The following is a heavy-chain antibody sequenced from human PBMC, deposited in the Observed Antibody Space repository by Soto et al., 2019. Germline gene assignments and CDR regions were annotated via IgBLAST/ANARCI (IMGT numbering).Heavy chain of an antibody. CDR2: ITTVFGA. J-gene: IGHJ4*02. V-gene: IGHV3-23*01. CDR1: GFTFSAYV. D-gene: IGHD4-17*01. Sequence: EVQLLDSGGGLVQPGGSLRLSCEASGFTFSAYVLGWVRQAPGRGLEWVSSITTVFGAYYADSVRGRFTISRDNSKDMLYLQMNSLRAEDTALYYCARGTTVTSSQLDFWGQGTLVTVSS. CDR3: ARGTTVTSSQLDF.